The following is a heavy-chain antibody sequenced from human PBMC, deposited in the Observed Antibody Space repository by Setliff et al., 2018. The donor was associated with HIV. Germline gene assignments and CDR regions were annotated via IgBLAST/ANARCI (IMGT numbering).Heavy chain of an antibody. CDR2: IHYSGNT. D-gene: IGHD3-3*01. J-gene: IGHJ4*02. V-gene: IGHV4-4*02. Sequence: SETLSLTCTVSGGPIRSPNWWSWVRQPPGKGLEWIGYIHYSGNTYNNPSLNSRISISVDMSKNKFSLKLSSLTAADTAGYYCARGGLGVVTSFDSWGPGTLVTVSS. CDR3: ARGGLGVVTSFDS. CDR1: GGPIRSPNW.